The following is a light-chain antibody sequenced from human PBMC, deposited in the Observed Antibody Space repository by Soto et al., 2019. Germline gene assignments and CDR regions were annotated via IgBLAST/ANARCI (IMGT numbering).Light chain of an antibody. CDR1: QSFRGL. CDR2: DAY. CDR3: QQYGSSPGIT. V-gene: IGKV3-20*01. Sequence: EFVLTQSPGTLSLSPGERATLSCRASQSFRGLLAWYQQKPGQAPRLLIYDAYNRATGIPPRFSGSGSGTDFTLTISRLEPEDFAVYYCQQYGSSPGITFGQGTRLEIK. J-gene: IGKJ5*01.